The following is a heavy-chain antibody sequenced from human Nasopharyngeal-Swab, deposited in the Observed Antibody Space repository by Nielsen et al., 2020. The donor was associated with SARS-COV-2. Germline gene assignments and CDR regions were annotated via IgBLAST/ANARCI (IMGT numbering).Heavy chain of an antibody. Sequence: GGSLRLSCAASGFTFSSYAMSWACQAPGKGLEWVSAISGSGGSTYYADSVKGRFTISRDNSKNTLYLQMNSLRAEDTAVYYCAKDREATYYYGSGSFDYWGQGTLVTVSS. V-gene: IGHV3-23*01. CDR1: GFTFSSYA. D-gene: IGHD3-10*01. CDR3: AKDREATYYYGSGSFDY. CDR2: ISGSGGST. J-gene: IGHJ4*02.